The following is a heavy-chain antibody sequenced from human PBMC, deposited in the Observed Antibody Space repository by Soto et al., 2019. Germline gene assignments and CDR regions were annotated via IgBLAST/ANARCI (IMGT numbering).Heavy chain of an antibody. CDR2: INPSGGST. CDR1: GYTFTNSY. J-gene: IGHJ4*02. D-gene: IGHD1-26*01. V-gene: IGHV1-46*01. CDR3: ARSLLAGTD. Sequence: GASVKVSCKASGYTFTNSYVHRVRQAPGQGLEWMGIINPSGGSTNYAQRFQGRVTVTSDSSTSTVYLELSSLRSEDTAVYYCARSLLAGTDWGQGTLVTVSS.